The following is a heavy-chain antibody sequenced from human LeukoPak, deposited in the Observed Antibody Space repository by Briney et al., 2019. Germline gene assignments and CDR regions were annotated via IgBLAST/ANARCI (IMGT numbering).Heavy chain of an antibody. CDR3: ARDGTGAYYGSGSYYNY. Sequence: SVKVSCKASGYTFTSYGISWVRQAPGQGLEWMGGIIPIFGTANYAQKFQGRVTITADESTSTAYMELSSLRSEDTAVYYCARDGTGAYYGSGSYYNYWGQGTLVTVSS. CDR2: IIPIFGTA. J-gene: IGHJ4*02. V-gene: IGHV1-69*13. CDR1: GYTFTSYG. D-gene: IGHD3-10*01.